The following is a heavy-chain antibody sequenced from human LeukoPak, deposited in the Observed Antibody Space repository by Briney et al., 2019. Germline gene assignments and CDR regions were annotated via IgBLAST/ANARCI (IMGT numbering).Heavy chain of an antibody. J-gene: IGHJ3*02. Sequence: GESLKISCKGSGYSFTTYWIGWVRQMPGKGLEWMGTIYPGASDTTYSPSFQGQVTISADKSISTAYLQWSSLKASDTAMYYCARRFYDILTGSRDAFDIWGQGTMVTVSS. V-gene: IGHV5-51*01. CDR1: GYSFTTYW. CDR2: IYPGASDT. D-gene: IGHD3-9*01. CDR3: ARRFYDILTGSRDAFDI.